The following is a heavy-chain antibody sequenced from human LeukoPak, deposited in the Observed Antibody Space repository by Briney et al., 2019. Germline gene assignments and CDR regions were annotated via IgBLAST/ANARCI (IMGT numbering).Heavy chain of an antibody. Sequence: GGSLRLSCAASGFTFSNYGMHWVRQAPGKGLEWVAVIWYDGSAKYYVDSVKGRFTISRDDSKNTLFLQMNSLRAEDTATYYCARGQGGSNTRPFDPWGQGTLVIVSS. J-gene: IGHJ5*02. CDR2: IWYDGSAK. D-gene: IGHD2-2*01. CDR3: ARGQGGSNTRPFDP. CDR1: GFTFSNYG. V-gene: IGHV3-33*01.